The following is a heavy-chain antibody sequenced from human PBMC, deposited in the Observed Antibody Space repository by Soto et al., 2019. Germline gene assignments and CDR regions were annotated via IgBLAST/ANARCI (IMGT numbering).Heavy chain of an antibody. J-gene: IGHJ4*02. CDR3: ARLDGEGYGFDY. CDR1: GFSLSTSGMG. D-gene: IGHD4-17*01. Sequence: QITLKESGPTLVKPTQTLTLTCNFSGFSLSTSGMGMGWIRQPPGKALEWLALIYWDDDRRYSPSLKTRLTITKDTSKNQVVLTMTNMDPMDTATYYCARLDGEGYGFDYWGQGTLVTVSS. CDR2: IYWDDDR. V-gene: IGHV2-5*02.